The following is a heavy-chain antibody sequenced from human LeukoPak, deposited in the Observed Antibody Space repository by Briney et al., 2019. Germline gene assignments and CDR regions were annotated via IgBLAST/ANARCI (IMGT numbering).Heavy chain of an antibody. D-gene: IGHD6-13*01. Sequence: GGFLRLSCAGSGISVSNYYMNGVHQAPEKRQELVSLIRDSGETFYGDSVKGRFTISRDNSKNTLYLQMNSLRDEDTAVYYSAKGWKQQLARLYYYYGMDVWGQGTTVTVSS. CDR1: GISVSNYY. CDR3: AKGWKQQLARLYYYYGMDV. CDR2: IRDSGET. V-gene: IGHV3-53*01. J-gene: IGHJ6*02.